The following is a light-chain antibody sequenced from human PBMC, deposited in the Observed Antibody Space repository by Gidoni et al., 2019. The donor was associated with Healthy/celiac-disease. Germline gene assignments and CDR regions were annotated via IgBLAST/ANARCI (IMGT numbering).Light chain of an antibody. J-gene: IGKJ2*01. V-gene: IGKV1-39*01. CDR3: QQSYSTPYT. CDR1: QSISSY. CDR2: AAS. Sequence: DIQLTQSPSSLSASVGDRVTITCRASQSISSYLNWYQQKPGKAPKLLVYAASSLLSGVPSRFSGSGSGTDFTLTISSLQPEDFATYYCQQSYSTPYTFGQXTKLEIK.